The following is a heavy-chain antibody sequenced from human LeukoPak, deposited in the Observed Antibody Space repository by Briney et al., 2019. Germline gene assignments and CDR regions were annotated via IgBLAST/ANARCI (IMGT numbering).Heavy chain of an antibody. V-gene: IGHV3-23*01. D-gene: IGHD5-18*01. CDR2: ISGSGSGGST. CDR3: ARGSIQLWSQPSFDY. Sequence: PGGSLRLSCAASGFTFSSSAMSWVRQAPGKGLEWVSNISGSGSGGSTYYADSVKGRFTISRDNSKNTLYLQMNSLRAEDTAVYYCARGSIQLWSQPSFDYWGQGTLVTVSS. J-gene: IGHJ4*02. CDR1: GFTFSSSA.